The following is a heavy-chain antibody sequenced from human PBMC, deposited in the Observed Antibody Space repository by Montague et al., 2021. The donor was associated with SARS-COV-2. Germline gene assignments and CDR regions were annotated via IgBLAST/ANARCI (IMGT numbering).Heavy chain of an antibody. CDR1: GGFITGYY. J-gene: IGHJ3*02. CDR2: SYDGEAV. D-gene: IGHD4-11*01. CDR3: VRDHSYSGPRGSYDI. Sequence: SETLSLTCTVSGGFITGYYWSWLRRSQGKGMEWIGYSYDGEAVNXNPYPGIRVTISTDTSKNQLSLKVNSVTAADTAVYYCVRDHSYSGPRGSYDIWGQGTVVTVSS. V-gene: IGHV4-59*01.